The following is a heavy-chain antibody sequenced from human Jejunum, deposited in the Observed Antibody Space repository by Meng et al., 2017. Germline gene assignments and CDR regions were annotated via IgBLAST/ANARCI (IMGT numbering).Heavy chain of an antibody. CDR2: IKSNKDGETA. D-gene: IGHD7-27*01. Sequence: QLGESGGGLVKPGGSLRLSCAASGFAFTNAWMSWVRQAPGKGLEWVGRIKSNKDGETADYAAPVKGRFTISRDDSKNTLYLQMSSLKTEDTAVYYCTTIYWGYWGQGTLVTVSS. J-gene: IGHJ4*02. V-gene: IGHV3-15*01. CDR1: GFAFTNAW. CDR3: TTIYWGY.